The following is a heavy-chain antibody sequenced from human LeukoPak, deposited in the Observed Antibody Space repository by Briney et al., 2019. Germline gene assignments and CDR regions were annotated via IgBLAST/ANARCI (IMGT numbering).Heavy chain of an antibody. CDR3: ARGRGNSASYTWFDS. D-gene: IGHD3-10*01. Sequence: SQTLSLTCTVSGGSISSGSNYWSWIRQPAGKGLEWIGRIYTSGYTNYNPSLESRVTISVDTSKNQFSLKLSSVTAADTAVYYCARGRGNSASYTWFDSWGQGTLVTVSS. CDR2: IYTSGYT. CDR1: GGSISSGSNY. V-gene: IGHV4-61*02. J-gene: IGHJ5*01.